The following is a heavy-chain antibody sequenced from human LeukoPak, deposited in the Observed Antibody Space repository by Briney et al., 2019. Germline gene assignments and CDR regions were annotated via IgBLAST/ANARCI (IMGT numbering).Heavy chain of an antibody. V-gene: IGHV1-18*04. CDR3: ARHSGSGWQALGY. CDR1: GYTFSNYG. J-gene: IGHJ4*02. CDR2: TSYNGNT. D-gene: IGHD6-19*01. Sequence: ASVKVSCKASGYTFSNYGISWVRQAPGLGLEWMGWTSYNGNTNYAQKFQDRVTMTTDTSTSTAYMELRSLESDDTAVYYCARHSGSGWQALGYWGQGTLVTVSS.